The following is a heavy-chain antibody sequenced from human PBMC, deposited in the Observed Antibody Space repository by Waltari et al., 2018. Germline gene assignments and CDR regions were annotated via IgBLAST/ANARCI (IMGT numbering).Heavy chain of an antibody. CDR2: ISGSGGST. Sequence: EVQLLESGGGLVQPGGSLRLSCAASGLTISSYAMSWVRQAPGKGLGCVSAISGSGGSTYYADSVKGRFTSSRDNSKNTLYLQMNSLRAEDTAVYYCAKDPKQQLVQFCFDYWGQGTLVTVSS. J-gene: IGHJ4*02. V-gene: IGHV3-23*01. D-gene: IGHD6-13*01. CDR1: GLTISSYA. CDR3: AKDPKQQLVQFCFDY.